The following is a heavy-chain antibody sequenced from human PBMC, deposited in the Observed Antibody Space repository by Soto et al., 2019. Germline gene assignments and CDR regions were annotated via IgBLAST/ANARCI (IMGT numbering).Heavy chain of an antibody. Sequence: VKVSCKASGGTFSSYAISWVRQAPGQGLEWMGGIIPIFGTANYAQKFQGRVTITADESTSTAYMELSSLRSEDTAVYYCARALYYYGSGTRSGYYYYYGMDVWGQGTTVTVSS. CDR2: IIPIFGTA. CDR1: GGTFSSYA. D-gene: IGHD3-10*01. V-gene: IGHV1-69*13. CDR3: ARALYYYGSGTRSGYYYYYGMDV. J-gene: IGHJ6*02.